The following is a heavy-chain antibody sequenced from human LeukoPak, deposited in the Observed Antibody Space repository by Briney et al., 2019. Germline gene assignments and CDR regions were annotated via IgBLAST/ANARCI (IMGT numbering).Heavy chain of an antibody. D-gene: IGHD4-17*01. J-gene: IGHJ4*02. Sequence: GGALRHSCAASGFTFSSYSMNGVRQARGKGGEGVSSISSSSSYRYYAASVKGRFTISRDNAKNSLYLQMSSLRAEDTAVYYCARGGTVLFDYWGQGTLVTASS. CDR2: ISSSSSYR. CDR1: GFTFSSYS. V-gene: IGHV3-21*01. CDR3: ARGGTVLFDY.